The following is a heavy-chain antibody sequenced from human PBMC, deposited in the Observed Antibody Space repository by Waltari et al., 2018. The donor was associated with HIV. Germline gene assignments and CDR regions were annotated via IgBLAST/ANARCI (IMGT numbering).Heavy chain of an antibody. CDR3: ARFYCHSYGCGSPNKIDD. CDR1: GYTFTSSA. J-gene: IGHJ4*02. D-gene: IGHD5-18*01. CDR2: IRGYNAAI. Sequence: QVRLVQSGPEVKKPGASVKVACKSSGYTFTSSAITLVRQALGHGLEWMGWIRGYNAAIKYSEEYQGRVTMTTQTSASTVSMDLRSLTADDTAVYYCARFYCHSYGCGSPNKIDDWGQGTLVTVSS. V-gene: IGHV1-18*01.